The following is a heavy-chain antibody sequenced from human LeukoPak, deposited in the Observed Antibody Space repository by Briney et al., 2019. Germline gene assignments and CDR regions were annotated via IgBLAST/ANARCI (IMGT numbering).Heavy chain of an antibody. J-gene: IGHJ5*02. D-gene: IGHD2-2*01. CDR2: IYHSGST. CDR1: GGSISSGGYS. CDR3: ARGRPRYQLLWTGQSNWFDP. V-gene: IGHV4-30-2*01. Sequence: PSETLSLTCAVSGGSISSGGYSWSWIRQPPGKGLEWIGYIYHSGSTYYNPSLKSRVTISVDTSKNQFSLKLSSVTAADTAVYYCARGRPRYQLLWTGQSNWFDPWGQGTLVTVSS.